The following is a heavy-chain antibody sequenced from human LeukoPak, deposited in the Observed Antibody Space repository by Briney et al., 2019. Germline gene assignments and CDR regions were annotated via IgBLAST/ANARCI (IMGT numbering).Heavy chain of an antibody. CDR2: IYLSGST. CDR1: VGSISIYY. V-gene: IGHV4-59*01. CDR3: ARGKEPAAIDGGYNWCDP. J-gene: IGHJ5*02. Sequence: SETLSLTRTVSVGSISIYYWSWIRDPPGKGLECGGYIYLSGSTNYNPSPKSRVTISVDTSKNQFSLKLSSVTAADTAVYYCARGKEPAAIDGGYNWCDPWGQGTLVTVSS. D-gene: IGHD2-2*02.